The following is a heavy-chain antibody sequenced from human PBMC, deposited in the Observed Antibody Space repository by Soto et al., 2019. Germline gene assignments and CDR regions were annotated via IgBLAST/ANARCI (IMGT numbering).Heavy chain of an antibody. V-gene: IGHV4-59*01. CDR2: IYYSGST. CDR1: GGSISSYY. D-gene: IGHD3-22*01. Sequence: TSETLSLTCTVSGGSISSYYWSWIRQPPGKGLEWIGYIYYSGSTNYNPSLKSRVTISVDTSKNQFSLKLSSVTAADAAVYYCASLNYYDSSGYRLSGWFDPWGQGTLVTVSS. J-gene: IGHJ5*02. CDR3: ASLNYYDSSGYRLSGWFDP.